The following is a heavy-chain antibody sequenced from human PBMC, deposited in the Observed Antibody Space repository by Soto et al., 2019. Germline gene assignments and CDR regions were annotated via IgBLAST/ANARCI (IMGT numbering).Heavy chain of an antibody. CDR2: IYSSGST. Sequence: SETLSLTCTVSGDSISSADYYWSWIRQPPGKGLEWIGYIYSSGSTYYNPSLKSRVIISIDTSKNQFSLKLTSVTAADTAVYYCARDRLVRAVKTNWFEPWGQGILVTVSS. J-gene: IGHJ5*02. D-gene: IGHD3-10*01. CDR3: ARDRLVRAVKTNWFEP. V-gene: IGHV4-30-4*01. CDR1: GDSISSADYY.